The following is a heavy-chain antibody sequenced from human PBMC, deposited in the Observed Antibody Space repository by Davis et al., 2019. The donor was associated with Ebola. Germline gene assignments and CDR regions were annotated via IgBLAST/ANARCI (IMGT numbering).Heavy chain of an antibody. CDR1: GGSISSYY. Sequence: MPGGSLRLSCTVSGGSISSYYWSWIRQPPGKGLEWIGYIYYSGSTNYNPSLKSRVTISVDTSKNQFSLKLSSVTAADTAVYYCARAQTTSYYGMDVWGKGTTVTVSS. V-gene: IGHV4-59*01. D-gene: IGHD2/OR15-2a*01. CDR2: IYYSGST. CDR3: ARAQTTSYYGMDV. J-gene: IGHJ6*04.